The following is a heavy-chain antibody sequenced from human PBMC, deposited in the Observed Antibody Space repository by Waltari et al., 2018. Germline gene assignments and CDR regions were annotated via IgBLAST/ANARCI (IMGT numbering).Heavy chain of an antibody. V-gene: IGHV3-13*01. Sequence: EVQLVESGGGLVQPGGSLGLSCAASGFTFSSYDMPWVRQATGKGLEWVSAIGTAGDTYYLGSVKGRFTISRENAKNSLYLQMNSLRAGDTAMYYCARATTYAFDIWGQGTMVTVSS. CDR1: GFTFSSYD. J-gene: IGHJ3*02. CDR2: IGTAGDT. CDR3: ARATTYAFDI.